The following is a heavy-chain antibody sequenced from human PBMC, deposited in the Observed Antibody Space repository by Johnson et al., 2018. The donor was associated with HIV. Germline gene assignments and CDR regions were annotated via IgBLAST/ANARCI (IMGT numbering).Heavy chain of an antibody. Sequence: VESGGGVVQPGRSLRLSCAASGFTFSSYAMHWVRQAPGKGLEWVAVISYDGSNKYYADSVKGRFTISRDTSKNTLYLQLNSLRAEDTAVSYCAKDWHDYVVGGYLPEEDAFDIWGTGTMVTISS. D-gene: IGHD3-16*02. J-gene: IGHJ3*02. V-gene: IGHV3-30-3*01. CDR3: AKDWHDYVVGGYLPEEDAFDI. CDR1: GFTFSSYA. CDR2: ISYDGSNK.